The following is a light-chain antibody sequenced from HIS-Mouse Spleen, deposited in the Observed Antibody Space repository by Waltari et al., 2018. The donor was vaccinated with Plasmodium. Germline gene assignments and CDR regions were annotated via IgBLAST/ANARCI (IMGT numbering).Light chain of an antibody. CDR3: SSYAGSNNLV. V-gene: IGLV2-8*01. CDR2: EVS. Sequence: QSALTQPPSASGSPGPSVTIPCTGTSSDVGGYNYVSGYQQHPGKAPKLMIYEVSKRPSGVPDRFSGSKFGNTASLTVSGLQAEDEADYYCSSYAGSNNLVFGGGTKLTVL. J-gene: IGLJ2*01. CDR1: SSDVGGYNY.